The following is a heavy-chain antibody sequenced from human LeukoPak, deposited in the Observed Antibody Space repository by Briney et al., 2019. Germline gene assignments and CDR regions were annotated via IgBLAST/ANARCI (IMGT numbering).Heavy chain of an antibody. Sequence: GGSLRLSCAASGFTFTSYAMHWVRQAPGKGLEWVPVISGRGGSTSYADSVKGRFTISRDNSKNTLYLQMNSLRVEDTAVYYCARCQYNSSPDIWGQGTLVTVSS. V-gene: IGHV3-23*01. CDR1: GFTFTSYA. J-gene: IGHJ4*02. D-gene: IGHD1-14*01. CDR3: ARCQYNSSPDI. CDR2: ISGRGGST.